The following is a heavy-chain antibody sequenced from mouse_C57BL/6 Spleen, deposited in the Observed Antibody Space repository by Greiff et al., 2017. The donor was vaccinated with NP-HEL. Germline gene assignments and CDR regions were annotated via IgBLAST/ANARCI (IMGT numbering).Heavy chain of an antibody. D-gene: IGHD1-1*01. CDR2: INPNNGGT. Sequence: VQLQQSGPELVKPGASVKIPCKASGYTFTDYNMDWVKQSHGKSLEWIGDINPNNGGTIYNQKFKGKATLTVDKSSSTAYMELRSLTSEDTAVYYCARIIYYYGPWYFDVWGTGTTVTVSS. CDR3: ARIIYYYGPWYFDV. V-gene: IGHV1-18*01. CDR1: GYTFTDYN. J-gene: IGHJ1*03.